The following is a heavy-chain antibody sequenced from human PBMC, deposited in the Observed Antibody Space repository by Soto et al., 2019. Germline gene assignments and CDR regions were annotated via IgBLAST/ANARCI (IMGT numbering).Heavy chain of an antibody. CDR3: ARVRFQLVGGFDY. CDR2: INSDGSST. J-gene: IGHJ4*02. CDR1: GFTFSSYW. V-gene: IGHV3-74*01. D-gene: IGHD6-13*01. Sequence: GESLKISCAASGFTFSSYWMHWVRHAPGKGLLWVSRINSDGSSTSYADSVKGRFTISRDNAKNTLYLQMNSRRAEDTAVYYCARVRFQLVGGFDYWGQGSLVTVSS.